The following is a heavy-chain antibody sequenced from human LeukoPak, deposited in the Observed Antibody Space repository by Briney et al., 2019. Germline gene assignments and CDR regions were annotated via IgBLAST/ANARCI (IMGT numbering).Heavy chain of an antibody. CDR2: ISWNSGSI. CDR1: GFTFDDYA. J-gene: IGHJ4*02. CDR3: AKGNSGNYGGNSVFDY. D-gene: IGHD4-23*01. Sequence: GGSLRLSCAASGFTFDDYAMHWVRQAPGKGLEWVSGISWNSGSIGYAASVKGRFSISRDNAKNSLSLQMNSLRAEDMALYYCAKGNSGNYGGNSVFDYWGQGALITVSS. V-gene: IGHV3-9*03.